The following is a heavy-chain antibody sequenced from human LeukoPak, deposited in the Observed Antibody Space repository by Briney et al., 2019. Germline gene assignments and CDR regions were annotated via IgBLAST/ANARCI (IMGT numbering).Heavy chain of an antibody. CDR3: ARLGWWDS. CDR2: VYYSGST. Sequence: SSETLSLTCTVSRDSVSNDKFFWGWIRQPPGEGLEWIGSVYYSGSTYYNPSLNSRVTISVDTSKNQFSLKLSSVTAADTAVYYCARLGWWDSWGQGTLVTVSS. D-gene: IGHD2-15*01. J-gene: IGHJ4*02. V-gene: IGHV4-39*01. CDR1: RDSVSNDKFF.